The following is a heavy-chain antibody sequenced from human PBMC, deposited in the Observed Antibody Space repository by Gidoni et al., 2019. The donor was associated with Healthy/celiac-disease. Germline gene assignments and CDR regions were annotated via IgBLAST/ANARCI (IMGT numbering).Heavy chain of an antibody. D-gene: IGHD3-10*01. CDR3: ARDGGSGSYYNDGAFDI. CDR2: IWYDGSNK. V-gene: IGHV3-33*01. J-gene: IGHJ3*02. Sequence: QVQLVESGGGVVQPGRSLRLTCAAAGFTFSSYGFHWVRQAPGKGLEWVAVIWYDGSNKYYADSVKGRFTISRDNSKNTLYLQMNSLRAEDTAVYYCARDGGSGSYYNDGAFDIWGQGTMVTVSS. CDR1: GFTFSSYG.